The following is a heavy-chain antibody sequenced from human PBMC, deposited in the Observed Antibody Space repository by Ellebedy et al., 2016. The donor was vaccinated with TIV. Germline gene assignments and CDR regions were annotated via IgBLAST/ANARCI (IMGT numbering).Heavy chain of an antibody. CDR2: FDPEDGET. CDR3: EYSSRGDYGMDV. CDR1: GYTLTELS. Sequence: ASVKVSCXVSGYTLTELSMHWVRQAPGKGLEWMGGFDPEDGETIYAQKFQGRVTMTEDTSTDTAYMELSSLRSEDTAVYYCEYSSRGDYGMDVWGQGTTVTVSS. D-gene: IGHD6-13*01. V-gene: IGHV1-24*01. J-gene: IGHJ6*02.